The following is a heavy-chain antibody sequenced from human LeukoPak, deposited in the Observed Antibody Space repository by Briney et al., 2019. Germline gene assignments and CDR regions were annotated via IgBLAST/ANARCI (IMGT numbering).Heavy chain of an antibody. CDR1: GYTFTSYG. CDR2: MNPNSGNT. Sequence: ASVKVSCKASGYTFTSYGINWVRQATGQGLEWMGWMNPNSGNTGYAQKFQGRVTMTRNTSISTAYMELSSLRSEDTAVYYCARGATMVRGVIPLYWGQGTLVTVSS. V-gene: IGHV1-8*02. D-gene: IGHD3-10*01. CDR3: ARGATMVRGVIPLY. J-gene: IGHJ4*02.